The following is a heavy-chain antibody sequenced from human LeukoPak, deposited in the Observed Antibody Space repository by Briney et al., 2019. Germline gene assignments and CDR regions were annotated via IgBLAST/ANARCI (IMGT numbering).Heavy chain of an antibody. CDR2: ISGSGGST. Sequence: GGSLRLSCAASGFTFSSSAMSWVRQAPGKGLEWVSTISGSGGSTHYADSVKGWFTISRVNSKNTLFLQMNSLRAEDTAVYYCAKGGVLLWFGESPDAFDIWGQGTMVTVSS. J-gene: IGHJ3*02. CDR3: AKGGVLLWFGESPDAFDI. CDR1: GFTFSSSA. V-gene: IGHV3-23*01. D-gene: IGHD3-10*01.